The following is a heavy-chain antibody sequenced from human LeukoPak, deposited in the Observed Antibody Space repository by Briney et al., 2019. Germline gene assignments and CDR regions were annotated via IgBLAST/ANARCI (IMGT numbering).Heavy chain of an antibody. CDR2: IYIDGST. D-gene: IGHD4-23*01. V-gene: IGHV4-4*07. CDR1: GGSINNAY. J-gene: IGHJ4*02. Sequence: SETLSLTCTVSGGSINNAYWSRIRQPAGKGLEWIGRIYIDGSTNSNPSLNSRVTMSVDTSKNQFSLKLTSATAADTAVYYCARDPGGNYYYGGYYDYWGQGTLVTVSS. CDR3: ARDPGGNYYYGGYYDY.